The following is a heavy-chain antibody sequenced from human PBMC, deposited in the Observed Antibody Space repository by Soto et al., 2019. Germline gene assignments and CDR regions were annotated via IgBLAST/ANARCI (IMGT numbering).Heavy chain of an antibody. CDR3: ARVGAAASPYRRYNWFDP. D-gene: IGHD6-13*01. V-gene: IGHV4-34*01. Sequence: PSETLSLTCAVYGGSFSGYYWSWIRQPPGKGLEWIGEINHSGSTNYNPSLKSRVTISVDTSKNQFSLKLSSVTAADTAVYYCARVGAAASPYRRYNWFDPWGQGTLVTVSS. CDR1: GGSFSGYY. CDR2: INHSGST. J-gene: IGHJ5*02.